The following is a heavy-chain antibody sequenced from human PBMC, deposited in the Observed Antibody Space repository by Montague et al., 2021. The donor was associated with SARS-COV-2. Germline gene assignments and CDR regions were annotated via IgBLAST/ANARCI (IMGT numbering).Heavy chain of an antibody. J-gene: IGHJ2*01. CDR3: ARGPREYRITMIVVDYWYFDL. Sequence: SETLSLTCAVYGGSFSGNYWNWIRQPPGKGLEWIGEINHGGSTNYNPSLKSRLTISVDTSKNQFSLKLSSVTAADTAVYYCARGPREYRITMIVVDYWYFDLWGRGTLVTVSS. D-gene: IGHD3-22*01. V-gene: IGHV4-34*01. CDR1: GGSFSGNY. CDR2: INHGGST.